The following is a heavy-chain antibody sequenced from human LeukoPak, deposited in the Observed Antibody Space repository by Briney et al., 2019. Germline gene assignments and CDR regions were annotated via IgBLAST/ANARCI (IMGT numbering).Heavy chain of an antibody. V-gene: IGHV1-69*01. CDR3: ARDRSGLDP. CDR2: ILPIFGTA. Sequence: SVKVSCKTSGGTFGSYVISWVRQAPGQGLDWMGGILPIFGTADYAQKFQGRVTITADESTNTAYVELKSLTSEDTAVYYCARDRSGLDPWGQGTLVTVSS. D-gene: IGHD6-19*01. CDR1: GGTFGSYV. J-gene: IGHJ5*02.